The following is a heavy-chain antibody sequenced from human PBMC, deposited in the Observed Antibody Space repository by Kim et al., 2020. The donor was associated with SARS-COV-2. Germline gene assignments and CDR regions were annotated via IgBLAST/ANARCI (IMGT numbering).Heavy chain of an antibody. D-gene: IGHD3-9*01. CDR2: ISGSGGST. Sequence: GGSLRLSCAASGFTFSSYAMSWVRQAPGKGLEWVSAISGSGGSTYYADSVKGRFTISRDNSKNTLYLQMNSLRAEDTAVYYCATPGLFDWLLGGVDYWGQGTLVTVSS. CDR1: GFTFSSYA. V-gene: IGHV3-23*01. J-gene: IGHJ4*02. CDR3: ATPGLFDWLLGGVDY.